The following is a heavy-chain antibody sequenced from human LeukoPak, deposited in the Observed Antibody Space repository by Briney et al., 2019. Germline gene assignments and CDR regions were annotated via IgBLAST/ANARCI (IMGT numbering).Heavy chain of an antibody. D-gene: IGHD3-10*01. CDR1: GGSVSGGSYY. CDR2: IYYSGST. CDR3: AREVLLWFGEPVFDY. V-gene: IGHV4-61*01. J-gene: IGHJ4*02. Sequence: SETLSLTCTVSGGSVSGGSYYWSWIRQPPGKGLEWIVYIYYSGSTNYNPSLKSRVTISVDTSKNQFSLKLSSVTAADTAVYYCAREVLLWFGEPVFDYWGQGTLVTVSS.